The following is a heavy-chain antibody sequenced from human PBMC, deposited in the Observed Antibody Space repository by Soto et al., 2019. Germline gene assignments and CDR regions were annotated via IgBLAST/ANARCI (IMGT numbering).Heavy chain of an antibody. V-gene: IGHV4-31*03. CDR3: ARDRWYCSSTSCSDYYYGMDV. CDR1: GGSISSGGYY. J-gene: IGHJ6*02. Sequence: QVQLQESGPGLVKPSQTLSLTCTVSGGSISSGGYYWSWIRQHPGKGLEWIGYIYYSGSTYYNPSLKSRVTISVDTSKNQFSLKLSSVTAADTAVYYSARDRWYCSSTSCSDYYYGMDVWGQGTTVTVSS. D-gene: IGHD2-2*01. CDR2: IYYSGST.